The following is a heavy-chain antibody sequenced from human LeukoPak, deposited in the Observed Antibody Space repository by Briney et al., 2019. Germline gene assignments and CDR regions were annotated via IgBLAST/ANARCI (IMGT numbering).Heavy chain of an antibody. CDR2: IYYSGST. J-gene: IGHJ2*01. CDR3: ARHPVDAAAGPLWYFDL. Sequence: SETLSLTCTVSGGSISSYYWSWIRQPPGKGLEWIGYIYYSGSTNYNPSLKSRVTISVATSKHQFSLKLSSVTAADTPVYYCARHPVDAAAGPLWYFDLWGRGTLVTVSS. D-gene: IGHD6-13*01. CDR1: GGSISSYY. V-gene: IGHV4-59*08.